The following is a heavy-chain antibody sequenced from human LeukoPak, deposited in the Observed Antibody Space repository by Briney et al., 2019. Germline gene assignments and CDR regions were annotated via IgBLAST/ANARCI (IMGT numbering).Heavy chain of an antibody. V-gene: IGHV1-2*02. J-gene: IGHJ4*02. CDR3: ARVGSSSWYRADFDFDY. CDR2: FNANNGGT. CDR1: GYSFTGYY. D-gene: IGHD6-13*01. Sequence: ASVKVSCKASGYSFTGYYIHWVRQAPGQGLEWMGWFNANNGGTNSADKFQGRVTMTRDTSTSTVYMELSSLRSEDTAVYYCARVGSSSWYRADFDFDYWGQGTLVTVSS.